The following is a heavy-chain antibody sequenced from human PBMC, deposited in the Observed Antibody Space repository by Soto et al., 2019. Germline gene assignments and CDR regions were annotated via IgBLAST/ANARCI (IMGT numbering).Heavy chain of an antibody. CDR2: ISSNGGST. CDR1: GFTFSSYA. V-gene: IGHV3-64*01. J-gene: IGHJ4*02. CDR3: AGSVAVVAPLGY. Sequence: PGGSLRLSCAASGFTFSSYAMHWVRQAPGKGLEYVSAISSNGGSTYHANSVKGRFTISRDNSKNTLYLQMGSLRAEDMAVYYCAGSVAVVAPLGYWGQGTLVTVSS. D-gene: IGHD2-15*01.